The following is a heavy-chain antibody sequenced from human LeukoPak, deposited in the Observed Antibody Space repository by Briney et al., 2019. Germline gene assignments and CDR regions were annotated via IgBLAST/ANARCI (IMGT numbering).Heavy chain of an antibody. D-gene: IGHD1-26*01. V-gene: IGHV4-59*12. CDR1: GGSISSYY. J-gene: IGHJ4*02. CDR2: IYYSGST. CDR3: ATTTIRLGY. Sequence: SETLSLTCTVSGGSISSYYWSWIRQPPGKGLEWIGYIYYSGSTNYNPSLKSRVTISVDTPKNQFSLKLSSVTAADTAVYYCATTTIRLGYWGQGTLVTVSS.